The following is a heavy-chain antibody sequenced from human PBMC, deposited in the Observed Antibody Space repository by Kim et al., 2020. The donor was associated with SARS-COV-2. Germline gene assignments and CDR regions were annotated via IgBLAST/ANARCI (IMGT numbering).Heavy chain of an antibody. V-gene: IGHV4-34*01. D-gene: IGHD6-19*01. CDR1: GGSFSGYY. CDR2: INHSGRT. J-gene: IGHJ4*02. CDR3: ARGPYSSGWYGNRYYFDS. Sequence: SETLSLTCAVYGGSFSGYYWSWIRQPPGKGLEWIGEINHSGRTNYNPSLKSRVTISVDTSKNQFSLKLSSVTAADTAVYYCARGPYSSGWYGNRYYFDSWGQGTLVTVSS.